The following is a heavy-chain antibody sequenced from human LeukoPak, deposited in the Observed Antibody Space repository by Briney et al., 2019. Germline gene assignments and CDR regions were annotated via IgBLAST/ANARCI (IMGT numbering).Heavy chain of an antibody. Sequence: SQTLSLTCALSGDSVSSNSAAWNWIRQSPSRGLEWLGRTYYRSKWYNDYAVSVKSRITINPDTSKNQFSLQLNSVTPEDTAVYYCARDPNFGYGDYHWFDPWGQGTLVTVSS. CDR3: ARDPNFGYGDYHWFDP. V-gene: IGHV6-1*01. CDR1: GDSVSSNSAA. D-gene: IGHD4-17*01. J-gene: IGHJ5*02. CDR2: TYYRSKWYN.